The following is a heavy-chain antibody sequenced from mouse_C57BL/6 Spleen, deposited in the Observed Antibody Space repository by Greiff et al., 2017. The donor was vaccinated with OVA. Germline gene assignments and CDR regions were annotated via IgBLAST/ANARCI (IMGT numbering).Heavy chain of an antibody. J-gene: IGHJ4*01. CDR3: ARESNGPDY. CDR1: GYSFTGYY. V-gene: IGHV1-42*01. Sequence: VQLQQSGPELVKPGASVKISCKASGYSFTGYYMNWVKQSPEKSLEWIGEINPSTGGATYNQKFKAKATLTVDKSSSTAYMQLKSLTSEDSAVYYCARESNGPDYWGQGTSVTVSS. D-gene: IGHD2-5*01. CDR2: INPSTGGA.